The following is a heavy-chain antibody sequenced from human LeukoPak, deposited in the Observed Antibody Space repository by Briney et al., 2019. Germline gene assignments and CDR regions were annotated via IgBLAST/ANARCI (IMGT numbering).Heavy chain of an antibody. J-gene: IGHJ4*02. V-gene: IGHV3-53*01. Sequence: GGSLRLSCAASGFSVRTTYMSWVRQAPGKGLEWVSVLYTGGGTDHADSVKGRFTISGDNSKNTLSLQMNSLRVEDTAIYYCTRSGYRHPYHFDSWGQGTLVIVSS. D-gene: IGHD3-22*01. CDR3: TRSGYRHPYHFDS. CDR1: GFSVRTTY. CDR2: LYTGGGT.